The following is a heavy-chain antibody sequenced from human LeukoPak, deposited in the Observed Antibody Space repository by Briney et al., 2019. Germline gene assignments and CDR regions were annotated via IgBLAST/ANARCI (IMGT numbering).Heavy chain of an antibody. CDR2: ISGSGGST. Sequence: GWSLRLPCAASGFTFSSYAMSWVRQAPGKGLEWVSAISGSGGSTYYADSVKGRFTISRDNSKNTLYLQMNSLRAEDTAVYYCANFMITFYDYWGQGTLVTVSS. V-gene: IGHV3-23*01. CDR1: GFTFSSYA. CDR3: ANFMITFYDY. D-gene: IGHD3-16*01. J-gene: IGHJ4*02.